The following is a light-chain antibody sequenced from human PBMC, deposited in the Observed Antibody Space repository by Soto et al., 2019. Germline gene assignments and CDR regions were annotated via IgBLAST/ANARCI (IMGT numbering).Light chain of an antibody. CDR2: EGS. Sequence: QSALTQPASVSGSPGQSITISCTGTSSDVGSYNLVSWYQQHPGKAPKLMIYEGSKRPSGISDRFSGSKSGNTASLTISGLQAEDEADYYCSSSAGSSTYVVFGGGTKLIVL. J-gene: IGLJ2*01. V-gene: IGLV2-23*01. CDR3: SSSAGSSTYVV. CDR1: SSDVGSYNL.